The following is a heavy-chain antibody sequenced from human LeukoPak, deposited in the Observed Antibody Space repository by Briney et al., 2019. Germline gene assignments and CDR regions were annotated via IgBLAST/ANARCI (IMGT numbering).Heavy chain of an antibody. J-gene: IGHJ6*02. CDR1: GLTFSSYG. D-gene: IGHD2-2*01. CDR2: ISYDGSDK. Sequence: GGSLRLSCAASGLTFSSYGMHWVRQAPGKGLEWVAVISYDGSDKYYADSVKGRFTISRDNSKNTLYLQMNSLRAEDTAVYYCAKEWTYHEVGMDVWGQGTTVTVSS. V-gene: IGHV3-30*18. CDR3: AKEWTYHEVGMDV.